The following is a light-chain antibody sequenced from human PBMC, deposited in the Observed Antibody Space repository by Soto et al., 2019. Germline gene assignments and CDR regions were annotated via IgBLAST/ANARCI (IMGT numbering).Light chain of an antibody. Sequence: QSALTQPASVSGSPGQSIAISCTGTSSDVGSYDLVSWYQQHPGKAPILMIYEVTKRPSGVSSRFSGSKSGNTASLTISGLQAEDDADYYCCSSAGGGTYVFGTGTKVTVL. CDR3: CSSAGGGTYV. CDR2: EVT. V-gene: IGLV2-23*02. CDR1: SSDVGSYDL. J-gene: IGLJ1*01.